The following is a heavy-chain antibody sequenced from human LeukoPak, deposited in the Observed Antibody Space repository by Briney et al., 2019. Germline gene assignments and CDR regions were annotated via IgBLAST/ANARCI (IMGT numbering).Heavy chain of an antibody. CDR1: GFTFSSYW. D-gene: IGHD2-2*03. CDR2: IKQDGSEK. Sequence: GGSLSLSCAASGFTFSSYWMSWVRQAPGKGLEWVANIKQDGSEKYYVDSVKGRFTISRDNAKNSLYLQMNSLRAEDTAVYYCARRVVVGYCSSTSCFDAFDIWGQGTMVTVSS. J-gene: IGHJ3*02. V-gene: IGHV3-7*01. CDR3: ARRVVVGYCSSTSCFDAFDI.